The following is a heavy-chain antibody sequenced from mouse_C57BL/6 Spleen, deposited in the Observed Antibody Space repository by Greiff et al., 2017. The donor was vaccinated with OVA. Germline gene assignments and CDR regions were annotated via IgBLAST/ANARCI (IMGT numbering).Heavy chain of an antibody. Sequence: EVKLVESGEGLVKPGGSLKLSCAASGFTFSSYAMSWVRQTPEKRLEWVAYISSGGDYIYYADTVKGRFTISRDNARNTLYLQMSSLKSEDTAMYYCTREDYDYGFAYWGQGTLVTVSA. V-gene: IGHV5-9-1*02. D-gene: IGHD2-4*01. CDR1: GFTFSSYA. CDR2: ISSGGDYI. J-gene: IGHJ3*01. CDR3: TREDYDYGFAY.